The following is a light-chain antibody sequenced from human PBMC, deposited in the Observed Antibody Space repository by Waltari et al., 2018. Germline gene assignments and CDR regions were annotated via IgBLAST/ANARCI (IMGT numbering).Light chain of an antibody. Sequence: EIGMTQSPATLSVSPGERATLSCRASQSVSSNLAGYQQKPGQAPRLLLYGASTRATGISARFSGSGSGTEFTLTISSLQSEDFAVYYCQQYNNWPPYTFGQGTKLEIK. CDR3: QQYNNWPPYT. J-gene: IGKJ2*01. CDR2: GAS. V-gene: IGKV3-15*01. CDR1: QSVSSN.